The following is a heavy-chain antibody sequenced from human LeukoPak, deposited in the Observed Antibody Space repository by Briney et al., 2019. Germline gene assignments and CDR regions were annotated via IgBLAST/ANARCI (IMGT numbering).Heavy chain of an antibody. Sequence: PSETLSLTCAVSGYSISSGYYWGWIRQPPGKGLERIGSIYHSGSTYYNPSLKSRVTISVDTSKNQFSLKLSSVTAADTAAYYCAREGNYDFWSGYYKPGLWGQGTLVTVSS. V-gene: IGHV4-38-2*02. CDR3: AREGNYDFWSGYYKPGL. J-gene: IGHJ4*02. CDR1: GYSISSGYY. CDR2: IYHSGST. D-gene: IGHD3-3*01.